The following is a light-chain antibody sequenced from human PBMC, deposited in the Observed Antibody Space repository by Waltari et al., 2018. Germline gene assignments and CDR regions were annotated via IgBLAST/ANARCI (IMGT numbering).Light chain of an antibody. Sequence: QSVLTQPPSASGTPGQRVTISCSGSSSTLGSNYIYWYHQLPGTAPKLLLYRNNQRPAGVPDRFSGSKSGTSASLAISGLRSEDEADYYCASWDDILSGVLFGGGTKLSV. J-gene: IGLJ2*01. CDR3: ASWDDILSGVL. V-gene: IGLV1-47*01. CDR1: SSTLGSNY. CDR2: RNN.